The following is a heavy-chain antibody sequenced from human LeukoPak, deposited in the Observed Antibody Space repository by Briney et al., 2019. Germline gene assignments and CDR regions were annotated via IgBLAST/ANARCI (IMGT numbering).Heavy chain of an antibody. CDR2: ISWNSGSI. CDR3: AKDRDAYYGSGSAFDY. CDR1: GFTFDDYA. D-gene: IGHD3-10*01. V-gene: IGHV3-9*01. Sequence: GGSLRLSCAASGFTFDDYAMHWVQQAPGKGLEWVSGISWNSGSIGYADSVKGRFTISRDNAKNSLYLQMNSLRAEDTALYYCAKDRDAYYGSGSAFDYWGQGTLVTVSS. J-gene: IGHJ4*02.